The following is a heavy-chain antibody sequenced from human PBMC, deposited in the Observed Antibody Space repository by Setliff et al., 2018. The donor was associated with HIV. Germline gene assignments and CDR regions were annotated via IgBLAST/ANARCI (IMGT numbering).Heavy chain of an antibody. V-gene: IGHV4-59*01. CDR3: ARVQMAYAAFDV. CDR1: GGSISTYY. D-gene: IGHD4-17*01. J-gene: IGHJ3*01. CDR2: IYFTGSS. Sequence: SETLSLTCTVSGGSISTYYWSWIRQPPGKGLEWIGSIYFTGSSDNNPSLKCRVTLSVDTSKHQFSLKLSSVTAADTAVYYCARVQMAYAAFDVWGQGTMVTVSS.